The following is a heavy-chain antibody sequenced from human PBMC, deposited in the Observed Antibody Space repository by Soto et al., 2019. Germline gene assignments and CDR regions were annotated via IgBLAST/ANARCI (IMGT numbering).Heavy chain of an antibody. Sequence: PSETLSLTCTVYGGSFSGYYWSWIRQPPGKGLEWIGEINHSGSTNYNPPLKSRVTISVDTSKNQFSLKLSSVTAADTAVYYCARDRRLITMVRGVSLWFDPWGQGTLVTVSS. V-gene: IGHV4-34*01. CDR3: ARDRRLITMVRGVSLWFDP. CDR2: INHSGST. J-gene: IGHJ5*02. CDR1: GGSFSGYY. D-gene: IGHD3-10*01.